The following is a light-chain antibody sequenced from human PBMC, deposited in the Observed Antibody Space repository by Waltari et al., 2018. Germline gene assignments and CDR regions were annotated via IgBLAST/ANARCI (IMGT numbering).Light chain of an antibody. CDR3: QESYSFTRT. V-gene: IGKV1-39*01. CDR1: QTISRY. CDR2: AAS. J-gene: IGKJ1*01. Sequence: DIQTTLSPSSLSASVGDRVTIPCRASQTISRYLNWYQQKPGKAPNLLISAASSLQSGVPSRFSGSGSGRDFTLIITSLQPEDFATYYCQESYSFTRTFGQGTKVEIK.